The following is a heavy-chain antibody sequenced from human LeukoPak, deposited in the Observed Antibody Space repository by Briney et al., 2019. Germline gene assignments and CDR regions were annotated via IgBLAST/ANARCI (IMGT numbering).Heavy chain of an antibody. V-gene: IGHV5-51*01. CDR3: ARPLQGIVGATGFDY. D-gene: IGHD1-26*01. Sequence: PGESLKISCQGSDYSFATYWIAWLRQMPGKGLEWMGIIYHSDSDTRYSPSFQGQVTISADKSIKTAYLQWSSLKASDTAMYYCARPLQGIVGATGFDYWGQGTLVTVSS. CDR2: IYHSDSDT. CDR1: DYSFATYW. J-gene: IGHJ4*02.